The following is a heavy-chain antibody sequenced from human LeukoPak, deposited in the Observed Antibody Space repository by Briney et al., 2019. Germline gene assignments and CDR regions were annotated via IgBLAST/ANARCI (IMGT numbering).Heavy chain of an antibody. CDR3: ARGLYYYDGAGYFDY. CDR2: INHSGST. CDR1: GGSISSSSYY. V-gene: IGHV4-39*07. Sequence: SETLSLTCTVSGGSISSSSYYWSWIRQPPGKGLEWIGEINHSGSTNYNPSLKSRVTISVDTSKNQFSLKLSSVTAADTAVYYCARGLYYYDGAGYFDYWGQGTLVTVSS. D-gene: IGHD3-22*01. J-gene: IGHJ4*02.